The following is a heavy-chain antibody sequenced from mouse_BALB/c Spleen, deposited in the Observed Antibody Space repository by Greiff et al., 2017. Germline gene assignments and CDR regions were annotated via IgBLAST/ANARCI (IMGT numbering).Heavy chain of an antibody. CDR3: ARNVNYVGYYAMDY. CDR2: IDTSDSYT. CDR1: GYTFTDYW. V-gene: IGHV1-69*01. J-gene: IGHJ4*01. Sequence: VQLQQPGAELVMPGASVKMSCKASGYTFTDYWMHWVKQRPGQGLEWIGAIDTSDSYTSYNQKFKGKATLTVDESSSTAYMQLSSLTSADSAVYYCARNVNYVGYYAMDYWGQGTSVTVSS. D-gene: IGHD2-1*01.